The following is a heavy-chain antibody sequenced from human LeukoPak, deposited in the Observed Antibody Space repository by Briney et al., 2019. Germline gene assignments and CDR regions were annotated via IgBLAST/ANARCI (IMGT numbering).Heavy chain of an antibody. CDR1: GYTFTSYD. J-gene: IGHJ4*02. CDR2: MNPNSGNT. V-gene: IGHV1-8*01. Sequence: ASVKVSCKASGYTFTSYDINWVRQATGQGREWMGWMNPNSGNTGYAQKFQGRVTMTRNTSICTAYMELSSLRSEDTAVYYCARVYRLGIAASGYWGQGTLVTVSS. CDR3: ARVYRLGIAASGY. D-gene: IGHD6-25*01.